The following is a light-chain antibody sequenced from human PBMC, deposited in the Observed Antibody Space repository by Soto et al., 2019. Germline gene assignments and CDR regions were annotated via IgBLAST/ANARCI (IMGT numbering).Light chain of an antibody. J-gene: IGKJ4*01. V-gene: IGKV2-28*01. CDR2: WAS. CDR3: MQAVQGLT. Sequence: DIVMTQSPLSLSVTPGETASISCRSSQSLLYTDGNTYLEWFLQKPGQSPQLLIYWASHRASGVPDRFSGSGSGTDFTLTISRVEADDVGSYYCMQAVQGLTFGGGTKVEIK. CDR1: QSLLYTDGNTY.